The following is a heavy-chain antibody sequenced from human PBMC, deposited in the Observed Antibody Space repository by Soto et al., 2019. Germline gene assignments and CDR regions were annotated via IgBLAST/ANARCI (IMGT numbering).Heavy chain of an antibody. Sequence: QVQLVQSGGEVVQPGASVKVSCKASGYFFTSYGISWVRQAPGQGLEWMGWISPYNGNTKYAQNFQGRVPTTTDTSTYTAYMELRSLRSDGPAVYYCARDFGSDLSAPGAVFDYWGQGTLVTVSS. J-gene: IGHJ4*02. CDR1: GYFFTSYG. D-gene: IGHD3-3*01. CDR2: ISPYNGNT. CDR3: ARDFGSDLSAPGAVFDY. V-gene: IGHV1-18*04.